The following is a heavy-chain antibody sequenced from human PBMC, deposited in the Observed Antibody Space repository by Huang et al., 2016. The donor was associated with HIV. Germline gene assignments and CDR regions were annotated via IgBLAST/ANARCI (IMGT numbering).Heavy chain of an antibody. Sequence: QVQLVESGGGVVQPGRSLRLSCAVSGFTFRDHPMHWVRQAQGKGREWGAVISFDGRNKFYADFVRGRFTSSRDNSKNILYLQLNSLTPADTSIYYCARDTTTVAGLDFWGQGALVTVSS. CDR3: ARDTTTVAGLDF. CDR1: GFTFRDHP. J-gene: IGHJ4*02. V-gene: IGHV3-30*14. CDR2: ISFDGRNK. D-gene: IGHD6-19*01.